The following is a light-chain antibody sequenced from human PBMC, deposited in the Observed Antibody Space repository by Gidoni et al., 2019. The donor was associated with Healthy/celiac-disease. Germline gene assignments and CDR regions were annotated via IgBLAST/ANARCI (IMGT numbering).Light chain of an antibody. CDR3: QQSYSTPLT. CDR2: AAS. V-gene: IGKV1-39*01. J-gene: IGKJ4*01. Sequence: DIQMTQSPSSLSAFVGDRVTITCRASQSISSYLNWYQQKPGKAPKLLIYAASSLQSGVPSRFSCSGSGTDFTLTISSLQPEDFATYYCQQSYSTPLTFGGXTKVEIK. CDR1: QSISSY.